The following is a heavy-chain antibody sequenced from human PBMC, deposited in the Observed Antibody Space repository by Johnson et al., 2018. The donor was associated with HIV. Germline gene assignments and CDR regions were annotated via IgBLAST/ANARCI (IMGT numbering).Heavy chain of an antibody. V-gene: IGHV3-66*01. CDR2: IFSGGTT. CDR3: ARDRPPWRGEDAFDI. CDR1: GFTVSSNY. Sequence: VQLVESGGGLVQPGGSLRLSCAASGFTVSSNYMSWVRQAPGKGLECVSVIFSGGTTYYADSVKGRFTISRDNSKNTLYLQMNSLRAEDTAVYYCARDRPPWRGEDAFDIWGQGTMVTVSS. D-gene: IGHD3-3*01. J-gene: IGHJ3*02.